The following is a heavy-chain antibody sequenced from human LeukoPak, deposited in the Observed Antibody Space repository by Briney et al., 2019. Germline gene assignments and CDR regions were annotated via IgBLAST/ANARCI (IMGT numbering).Heavy chain of an antibody. CDR2: VNRDGSEK. J-gene: IGHJ4*02. V-gene: IGHV3-7*03. CDR3: ARGGVRGYSYGYKNYFDY. Sequence: GGSLRLSCAASGFALSSHWMTWVRQVPGRGPEWVANVNRDGSEKYYVDSVKGRFTISRDNAKNSLYLQMNSLRAEDTAVYYCARGGVRGYSYGYKNYFDYWGQGTLVTVSS. D-gene: IGHD5-18*01. CDR1: GFALSSHW.